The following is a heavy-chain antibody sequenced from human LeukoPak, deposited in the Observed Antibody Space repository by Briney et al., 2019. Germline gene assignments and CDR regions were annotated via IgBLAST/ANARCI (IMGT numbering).Heavy chain of an antibody. CDR3: ARDRGSGMYYYYGMDV. V-gene: IGHV3-33*01. D-gene: IGHD3-10*01. CDR1: GFTFSSSG. CDR2: IWYDGSNK. J-gene: IGHJ6*02. Sequence: GGSLRLSCAAPGFTFSSSGMHWVRQAPGKGLEWVAVIWYDGSNKYYADSVQGRFTISRDNSKNTLYLQMNSLRAEDTAVYYCARDRGSGMYYYYGMDVWGQGTTVTVSS.